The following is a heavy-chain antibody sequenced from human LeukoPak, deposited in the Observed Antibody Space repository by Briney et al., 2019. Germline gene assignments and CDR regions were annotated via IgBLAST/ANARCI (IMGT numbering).Heavy chain of an antibody. J-gene: IGHJ4*02. CDR2: TSGSGDTT. D-gene: IGHD5-24*01. CDR3: AKEEMATIGPFDY. Sequence: GGSLRLSCAGSGFTFSSYAMSWVRQAPGKGLEWVSGTSGSGDTTQYADSVKGRFTISRDNSKNTLSLQMNSLRAEDTAVYYCAKEEMATIGPFDYWGQGTLVTVSS. CDR1: GFTFSSYA. V-gene: IGHV3-23*01.